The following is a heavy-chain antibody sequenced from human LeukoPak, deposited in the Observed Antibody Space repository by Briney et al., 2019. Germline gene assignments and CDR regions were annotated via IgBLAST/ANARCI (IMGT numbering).Heavy chain of an antibody. CDR3: AREDDTGRYMGDDAFDI. CDR1: GYSFTNYG. D-gene: IGHD1-26*01. V-gene: IGHV1-69*06. J-gene: IGHJ3*02. CDR2: IIPMSDTA. Sequence: SVKVSCKTSGYSFTNYGITWVRQAPGQGLEWMGGIIPMSDTANYPQKFRGRLTITADIPTSTVYMELSSLRSEDTAVYYCAREDDTGRYMGDDAFDIWGQGTMVTVSS.